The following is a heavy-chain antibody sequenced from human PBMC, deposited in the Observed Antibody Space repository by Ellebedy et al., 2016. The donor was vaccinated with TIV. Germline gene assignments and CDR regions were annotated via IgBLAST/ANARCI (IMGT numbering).Heavy chain of an antibody. CDR1: GGSISSSSYY. J-gene: IGHJ4*02. V-gene: IGHV4-39*07. CDR3: AKEWRYYSGSSLSTARKTPRGGFDF. CDR2: IYYSGST. Sequence: MPSETLSLTCTVSGGSISSSSYYRGWIRQPPGKGLEWIGSIYYSGSTYYKSSLKSRITISLDTSKNQFSLKLYSVTAADTAFYYCAKEWRYYSGSSLSTARKTPRGGFDFWGQGTLVIVSS. D-gene: IGHD3-10*01.